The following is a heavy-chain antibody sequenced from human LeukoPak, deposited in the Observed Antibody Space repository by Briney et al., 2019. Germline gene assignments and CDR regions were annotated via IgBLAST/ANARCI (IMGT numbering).Heavy chain of an antibody. J-gene: IGHJ4*02. D-gene: IGHD1-26*01. CDR3: AKAQWSSGTFSHFDF. V-gene: IGHV3-30*02. CDR2: IRYDGSNK. CDR1: GFTFSIYD. Sequence: GGSLRLSCAASGFTFSIYDVHWVRQAPGKGLEWVAFIRYDGSNKDYADSVKGRFTISRDNSKNTVFLHMNSLRAEDTAVYYCAKAQWSSGTFSHFDFRGQGALVTVSS.